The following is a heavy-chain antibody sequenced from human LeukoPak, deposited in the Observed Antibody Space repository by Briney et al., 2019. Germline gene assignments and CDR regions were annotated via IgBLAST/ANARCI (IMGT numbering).Heavy chain of an antibody. V-gene: IGHV4-34*01. J-gene: IGHJ5*02. Sequence: SETLSLTCAVYGGPFSGYYWSWIRQPPGKGLEWIGEINHSGSTNYNPSLKSRVTISVDTSKNQFSLKLSSVTAADTAVYYCARGLYFGYSGRRNWFDPWGQGTLVTVSS. CDR2: INHSGST. CDR3: ARGLYFGYSGRRNWFDP. CDR1: GGPFSGYY. D-gene: IGHD6-13*01.